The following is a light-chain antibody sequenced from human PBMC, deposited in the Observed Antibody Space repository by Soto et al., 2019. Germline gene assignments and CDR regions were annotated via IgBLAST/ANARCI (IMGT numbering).Light chain of an antibody. V-gene: IGLV1-44*01. J-gene: IGLJ2*01. CDR1: SSNIGSNT. CDR2: SHN. CDR3: AAWDDSLNGWV. Sequence: QSVLTQPPSASGTPGQRITISCSGSSSNIGSNTINWYQQLPGTAPKLLIYSHNQRPSGVPDRFSGSKSGTSASLAIRGLQSEDETDYYCAAWDDSLNGWVFGGGTKLTVL.